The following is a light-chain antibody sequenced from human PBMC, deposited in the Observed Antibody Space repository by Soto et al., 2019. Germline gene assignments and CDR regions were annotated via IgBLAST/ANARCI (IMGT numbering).Light chain of an antibody. Sequence: DIQMTQSPSTLSASVGDRVTITCRASQSINAWLAWYQQKPGKAPKVLIYAASSLEGGVPSRFSGSGSGTEFTLTIGSLQPDDFATYCCQQYNSYPWTFGQGTKVEIK. CDR2: AAS. V-gene: IGKV1-5*01. J-gene: IGKJ1*01. CDR3: QQYNSYPWT. CDR1: QSINAW.